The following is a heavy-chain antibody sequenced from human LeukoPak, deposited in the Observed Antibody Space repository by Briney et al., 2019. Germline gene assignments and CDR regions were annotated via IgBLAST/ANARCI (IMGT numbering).Heavy chain of an antibody. CDR2: IYYSGST. CDR3: ARLGTLRGIRALDL. J-gene: IGHJ3*01. V-gene: IGHV4-61*08. CDR1: VGSISSGGYY. D-gene: IGHD1-1*01. Sequence: PSETLSLTCAVSVGSISSGGYYWSWVRQPPGEGLECIGYIYYSGSTNYNPSLKSRLTISVDTSKDQYSLKLSSVTAADTAAYYCARLGTLRGIRALDLWARGAVVTVSS.